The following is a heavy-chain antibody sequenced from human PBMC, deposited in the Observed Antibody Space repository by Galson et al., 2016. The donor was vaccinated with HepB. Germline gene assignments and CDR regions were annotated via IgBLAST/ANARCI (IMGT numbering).Heavy chain of an antibody. D-gene: IGHD2-21*02. V-gene: IGHV3-11*01. CDR1: GFTFSDYY. CDR2: ISTSGNTV. Sequence: SLRLSCAASGFTFSDYYMGWIRQAPGKGLEWLAHISTSGNTVYYADSLKGRFTISRYNAKNSLYLQMNSLTAEDTAVYHCAGQVTYVSPWAYWGQGTLVTVSS. J-gene: IGHJ4*02. CDR3: AGQVTYVSPWAY.